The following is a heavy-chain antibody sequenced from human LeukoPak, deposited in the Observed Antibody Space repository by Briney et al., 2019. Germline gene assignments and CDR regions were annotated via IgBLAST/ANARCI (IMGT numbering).Heavy chain of an antibody. V-gene: IGHV1-18*01. Sequence: ASVKVSCKASGYTFTGPGISWVRQAPGQGLEWMGWISAYNGNTNYAQKLQGRVTMTTDTSTSTAYMELRSLRSDDTAVYYCARENIDLYFDYWGQGTLVTVSS. J-gene: IGHJ4*02. CDR2: ISAYNGNT. CDR3: ARENIDLYFDY. D-gene: IGHD2/OR15-2a*01. CDR1: GYTFTGPG.